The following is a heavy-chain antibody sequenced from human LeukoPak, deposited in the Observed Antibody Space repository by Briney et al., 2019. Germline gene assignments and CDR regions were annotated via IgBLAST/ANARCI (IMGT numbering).Heavy chain of an antibody. CDR3: ARRNTADASIDL. Sequence: PSETLSLTCSVSGGSIIGHWWSWIRQPPGKGLEWIGDVFYSGSNNYNPSLKSRLTISLDTSKNQFSLNLRSVTATDTAMYYCARRNTADASIDLWGQGTLVTASS. CDR2: VFYSGSN. V-gene: IGHV4-59*08. CDR1: GGSIIGHW. D-gene: IGHD2-21*01. J-gene: IGHJ5*02.